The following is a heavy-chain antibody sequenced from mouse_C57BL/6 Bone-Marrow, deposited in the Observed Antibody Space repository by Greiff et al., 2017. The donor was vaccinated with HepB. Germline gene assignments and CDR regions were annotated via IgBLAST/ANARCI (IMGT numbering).Heavy chain of an antibody. CDR3: ASPAYGSRIWYFDV. Sequence: VQLQQSGPELVKPGASVKISCKASGYSFTDYNMNWVKQSNGKSLEWIGVINPNYGTTSYNQKFKGKATLTVDQSSSTAYMQLNSLTSEDSAVYYCASPAYGSRIWYFDVWGTGTTVTVSS. D-gene: IGHD1-1*01. CDR2: INPNYGTT. CDR1: GYSFTDYN. J-gene: IGHJ1*03. V-gene: IGHV1-39*01.